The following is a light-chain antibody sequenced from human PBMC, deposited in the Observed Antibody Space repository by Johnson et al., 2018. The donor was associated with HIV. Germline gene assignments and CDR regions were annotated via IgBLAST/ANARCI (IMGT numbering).Light chain of an antibody. CDR2: DNH. V-gene: IGLV1-51*01. CDR1: SSNIGNNY. J-gene: IGLJ1*01. CDR3: GTWDNSLSAGV. Sequence: QSVLTQPPSVSAAPGQKVTIPCSGSSSNIGNNYASWYQQVPGTAPKLLIYDNHKRPSGIPERFSGSKSGPSATMGITGLQPGDEADNYCGTWDNSLSAGVFGTGTKVTVL.